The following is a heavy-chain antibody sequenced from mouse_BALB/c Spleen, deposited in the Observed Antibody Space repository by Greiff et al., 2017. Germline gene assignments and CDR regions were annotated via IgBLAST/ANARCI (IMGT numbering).Heavy chain of an antibody. CDR1: GYSITSDYA. J-gene: IGHJ2*01. V-gene: IGHV3-2*02. CDR3: ARRGTWFDY. Sequence: EVKLQESGPGLVKPSQSLSLTCTVTGYSITSDYAWNWIRQFPGNKLEWMGYISYSGSTSYNPSLKSRISITRDTSKNQFFLQLNSVTTEDTATYYCARRGTWFDYWGQGTTLTVSS. CDR2: ISYSGST. D-gene: IGHD3-3*01.